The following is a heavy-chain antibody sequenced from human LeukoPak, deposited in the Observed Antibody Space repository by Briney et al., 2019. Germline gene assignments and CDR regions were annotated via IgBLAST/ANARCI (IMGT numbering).Heavy chain of an antibody. J-gene: IGHJ6*03. CDR2: FYNSGST. CDR1: GGSMSNYY. CDR3: ASEGIRDYYYYIMDV. D-gene: IGHD1-14*01. V-gene: IGHV4-4*07. Sequence: PSETLSLTCTVSGGSMSNYYWSWIRQPAGKGLEWIGCFYNSGSTNYNPSLKSRVTLSVDISKNQFSLNLSSVTAADTAVYYCASEGIRDYYYYIMDVWGKGTTVTISS.